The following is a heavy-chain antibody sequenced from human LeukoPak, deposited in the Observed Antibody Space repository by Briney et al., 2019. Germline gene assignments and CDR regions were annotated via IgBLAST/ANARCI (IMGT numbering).Heavy chain of an antibody. CDR1: GGSFGGYY. Sequence: SETLSLTCAVYGGSFGGYYWTWIRQPPGKGPEWIGEINHSGSTNYNPSLRRRAIMSVDTAKNQFSLKLNSVSAADTAVYYCARGGYFDSSGYPNPLDHWGQGTLATVSS. V-gene: IGHV4-34*01. CDR3: ARGGYFDSSGYPNPLDH. D-gene: IGHD3-22*01. CDR2: INHSGST. J-gene: IGHJ4*02.